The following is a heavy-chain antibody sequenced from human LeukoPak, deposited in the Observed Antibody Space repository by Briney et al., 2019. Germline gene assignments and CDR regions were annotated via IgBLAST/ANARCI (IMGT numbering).Heavy chain of an antibody. Sequence: GGSLRLSCAASGFTFSTHAMSWVRRAPGKGLQWVSTITRSGGSTYYADSVKGRFTISRDNSKNTLDLQMNSLRAEDTAVYYCARGGSYLSAFDIWGQGTMVTVSS. J-gene: IGHJ3*02. CDR1: GFTFSTHA. CDR3: ARGGSYLSAFDI. V-gene: IGHV3-23*01. CDR2: ITRSGGST. D-gene: IGHD1-26*01.